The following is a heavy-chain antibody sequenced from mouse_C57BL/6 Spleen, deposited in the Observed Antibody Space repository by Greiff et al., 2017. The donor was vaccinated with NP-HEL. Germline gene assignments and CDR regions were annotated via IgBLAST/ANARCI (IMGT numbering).Heavy chain of an antibody. CDR2: ISSGGDYI. Sequence: EVKVEESGEGLVKPGGSLKLSCAASGFTFSSYAMSWVRQTPEKRLEWVAYISSGGDYIYYADTVKGRFTISRDNARNTLYLQMSSLKAEDTAMYYCTIYYSNSRFAYWGQGTLVTVSA. CDR3: TIYYSNSRFAY. CDR1: GFTFSSYA. D-gene: IGHD2-5*01. J-gene: IGHJ3*01. V-gene: IGHV5-9-1*02.